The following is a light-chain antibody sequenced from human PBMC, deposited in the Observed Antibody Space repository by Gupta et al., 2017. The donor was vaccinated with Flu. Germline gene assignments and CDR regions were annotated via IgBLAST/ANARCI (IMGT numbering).Light chain of an antibody. CDR1: SSDVGGYNY. CDR3: CSYAGSDVWV. V-gene: IGLV2-11*01. Sequence: QSALTQPRPVSGSPGPSVTISCTGTSSDVGGYNYVSWYQQHPGKAPRLMIYDVSKWLSGVPDRFSGSKSGNTASLTISGLQAEDEADYYCCSYAGSDVWVFGGGTKLTVL. J-gene: IGLJ3*02. CDR2: DVS.